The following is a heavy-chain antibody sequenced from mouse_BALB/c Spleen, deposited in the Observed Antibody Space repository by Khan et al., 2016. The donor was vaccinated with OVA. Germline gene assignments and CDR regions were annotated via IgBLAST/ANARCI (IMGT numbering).Heavy chain of an antibody. V-gene: IGHV1S137*01. CDR1: GYTFTDYA. J-gene: IGHJ2*01. D-gene: IGHD2-3*01. CDR2: ISTYSGNT. CDR3: TRPAYDGYYDN. Sequence: QVQLQQSGPELVRPGVSVKISCKGSGYTFTDYAMHWVRQSHAKSLEWIGLISTYSGNTNYKQKFKSKATMTVDKSSSTDYMELARLTSEDSAIYFCTRPAYDGYYDNWGQGTTLTVSS.